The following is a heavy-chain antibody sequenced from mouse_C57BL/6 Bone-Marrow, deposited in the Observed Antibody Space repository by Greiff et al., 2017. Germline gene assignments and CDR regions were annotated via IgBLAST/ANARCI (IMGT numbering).Heavy chain of an antibody. CDR1: GYTFTSYG. V-gene: IGHV1-81*01. D-gene: IGHD1-1*01. J-gene: IGHJ1*03. Sequence: VQLQQSGAELARPGASVTLSCKASGYTFTSYGISWVKQRTGQGLEWIGEIYPRSGNTYYNEKFKGKATLTADKSSSTAYMGLRSLTSEDSAVYFCARWDYYGSSYGRYFDVWGTGTTVTVSS. CDR3: ARWDYYGSSYGRYFDV. CDR2: IYPRSGNT.